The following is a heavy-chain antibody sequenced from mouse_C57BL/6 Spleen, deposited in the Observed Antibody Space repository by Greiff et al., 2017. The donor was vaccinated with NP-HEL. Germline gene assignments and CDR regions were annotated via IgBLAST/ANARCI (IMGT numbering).Heavy chain of an antibody. Sequence: QVQLQQSGAELVKPGASVKLSCKASGYTFTSYWMHWVKQRPGQGLEWIGMIHPNSGSTNYNEKFKSKATLTVDKSSSTAYMQLSSLTSEDSAVYYCARSTMITRLFAYWGQGTLVTVSA. CDR2: IHPNSGST. CDR3: ARSTMITRLFAY. D-gene: IGHD2-4*01. J-gene: IGHJ3*01. CDR1: GYTFTSYW. V-gene: IGHV1-64*01.